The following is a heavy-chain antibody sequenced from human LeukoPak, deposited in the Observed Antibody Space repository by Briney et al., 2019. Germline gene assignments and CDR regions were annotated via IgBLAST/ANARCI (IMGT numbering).Heavy chain of an antibody. CDR2: ISGSGGST. J-gene: IGHJ4*02. Sequence: GGSLRLSCAASGFTFSSYSMNWVRQAPGKGLEWVSAISGSGGSTYYADSVKGRFTISRDNSKNTLYLQMNSLRAEDTAVYYCAAGTYYDILTGPTTYWGQGTLVTVSS. V-gene: IGHV3-23*01. D-gene: IGHD3-9*01. CDR3: AAGTYYDILTGPTTY. CDR1: GFTFSSYS.